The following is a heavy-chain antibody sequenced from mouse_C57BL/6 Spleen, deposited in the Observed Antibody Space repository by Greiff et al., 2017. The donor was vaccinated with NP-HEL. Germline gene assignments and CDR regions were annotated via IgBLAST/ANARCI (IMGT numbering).Heavy chain of an antibody. J-gene: IGHJ2*01. CDR2: ISSGSSTI. CDR1: GFTFSDYG. CDR3: ALTTVVALDY. V-gene: IGHV5-17*01. D-gene: IGHD1-1*01. Sequence: EVKLVESGGGLVKPGGSLKLSCAASGFTFSDYGMHWVRQAPEKGLEWVAYISSGSSTIYYADTVKGRFTFSRDNAKNTLFLRMTSLRSEDTAMYYCALTTVVALDYWGQGTTLTVSS.